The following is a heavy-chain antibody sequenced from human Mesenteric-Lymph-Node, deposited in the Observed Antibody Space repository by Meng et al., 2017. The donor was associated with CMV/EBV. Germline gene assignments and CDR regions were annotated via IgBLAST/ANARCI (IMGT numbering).Heavy chain of an antibody. CDR3: ARIVGGDY. CDR2: ISYDGSNK. J-gene: IGHJ4*02. CDR1: GFAFSSYA. V-gene: IGHV3-30*04. D-gene: IGHD1-26*01. Sequence: SLRLSGSASGFAFSSYAMDWVRQAPGKGLDWVAVISYDGSNKYYADSVKGRFTIHRDNSKYTLYLQMNSLRAGDTAVYYCARIVGGDYWGQGTLVTVSS.